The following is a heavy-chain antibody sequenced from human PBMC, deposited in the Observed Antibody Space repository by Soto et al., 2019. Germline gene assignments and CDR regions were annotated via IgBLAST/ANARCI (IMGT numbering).Heavy chain of an antibody. V-gene: IGHV1-8*02. CDR1: GYTFTSYY. D-gene: IGHD4-17*01. Sequence: GASVKVSCKASGYTFTSYYMHWVRQATGQGLEWMGWMNPNSGNTGYAQKFQGRVTMTRNTSISTAYMGLSSLRSEDTAVYYCARTLYGDNVDYWGQGTLVTAPQ. CDR3: ARTLYGDNVDY. J-gene: IGHJ4*02. CDR2: MNPNSGNT.